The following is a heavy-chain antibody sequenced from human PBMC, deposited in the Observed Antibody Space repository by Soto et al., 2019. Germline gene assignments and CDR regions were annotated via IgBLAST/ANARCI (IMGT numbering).Heavy chain of an antibody. CDR1: GFTFSSYG. Sequence: GGSLRLSCAASGFTFSSYGMHWVRQAPGKGLEWVAVISYDGSNKYYADSVKGRFTISRDNSKNTLYLQMNSLRAEDTAVYYCAKDGYYDFWSAPRHYYYGIDVWGQGTTVTVSS. CDR3: AKDGYYDFWSAPRHYYYGIDV. CDR2: ISYDGSNK. D-gene: IGHD3-3*01. J-gene: IGHJ6*02. V-gene: IGHV3-30*18.